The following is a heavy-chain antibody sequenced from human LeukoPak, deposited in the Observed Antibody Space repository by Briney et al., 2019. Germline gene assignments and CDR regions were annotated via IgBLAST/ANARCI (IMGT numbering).Heavy chain of an antibody. D-gene: IGHD3-22*01. CDR1: GYSFGGYG. CDR3: AREGGHFDSSGSLDY. CDR2: ISTNTGSP. Sequence: ASVKLSCKTSGYSFGGYGINWVRLAPGQGLEWMGWISTNTGSPRYAQGFTGRFVFSLDTSVSTAYLQISSLKADDTAVYYCAREGGHFDSSGSLDYWGQGTLVTVSS. V-gene: IGHV7-4-1*02. J-gene: IGHJ4*02.